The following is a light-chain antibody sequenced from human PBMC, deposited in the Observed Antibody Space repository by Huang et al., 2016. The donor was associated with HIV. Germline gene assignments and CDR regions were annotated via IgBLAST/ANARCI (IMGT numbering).Light chain of an antibody. Sequence: EIMMTQSPATLSVSPGERATLSCTASQSVSGNLAWYQHTPGQAPWLFIYGASTSATGVPARFSASGSGTEFTLTIDSLQSEDFAVYYCQQYNSWPTTCGQGTRLEV. V-gene: IGKV3-15*01. J-gene: IGKJ1*01. CDR1: QSVSGN. CDR3: QQYNSWPTT. CDR2: GAS.